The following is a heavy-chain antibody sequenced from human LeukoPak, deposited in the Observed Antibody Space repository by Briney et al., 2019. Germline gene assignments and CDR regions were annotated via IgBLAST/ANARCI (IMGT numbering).Heavy chain of an antibody. Sequence: GGSLRLSCAASGFNFIDYSMNWVRQAPGKGLEWISYIGISSGNTKYADSVKGRFTVSRDNAKNSLYLQMNNLRAEDTAVYYCARAIDYGYPGGYWGQGTLVTVSS. CDR1: GFNFIDYS. CDR2: IGISSGNT. CDR3: ARAIDYGYPGGY. J-gene: IGHJ4*02. V-gene: IGHV3-48*04. D-gene: IGHD4-17*01.